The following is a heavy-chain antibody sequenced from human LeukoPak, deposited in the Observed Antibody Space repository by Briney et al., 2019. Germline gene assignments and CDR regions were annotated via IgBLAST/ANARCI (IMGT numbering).Heavy chain of an antibody. D-gene: IGHD6-13*01. CDR2: IYYSGST. Sequence: SETLSLTCTVSGVSISSYYWTWIRQPPGEGLEWIGYIYYSGSTNYNPSIKSRVTISVDTSKNQFSLKLSSVTAADTAVYYCARAHQPGVYAFDIWGQGTMVTVSS. CDR3: ARAHQPGVYAFDI. CDR1: GVSISSYY. J-gene: IGHJ3*02. V-gene: IGHV4-59*01.